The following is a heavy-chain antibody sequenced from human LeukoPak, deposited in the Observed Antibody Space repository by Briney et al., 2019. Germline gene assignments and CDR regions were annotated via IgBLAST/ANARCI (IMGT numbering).Heavy chain of an antibody. CDR1: GFAFSSHA. D-gene: IGHD3-3*01. V-gene: IGHV3-33*08. J-gene: IGHJ4*02. CDR2: IWYDGSNK. CDR3: AREQYYDFWSGYSPESYYFDY. Sequence: GGSLRLSCVASGFAFSSHAMHWVRQAPGKGLEWVAVIWYDGSNKYYADSVKGRFTISRDNSKNTLYLQMNSLRAEDTAVYYCAREQYYDFWSGYSPESYYFDYWGQGTLVTVSS.